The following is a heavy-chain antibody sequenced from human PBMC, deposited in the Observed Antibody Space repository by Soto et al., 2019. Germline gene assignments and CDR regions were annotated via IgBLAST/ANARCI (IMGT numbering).Heavy chain of an antibody. J-gene: IGHJ4*02. CDR3: ARGHGDYDFWSGYLDY. CDR2: ISQSGRS. CDR1: GGSLSGNY. V-gene: IGHV4-34*01. Sequence: SETLSLTCAVYGGSLSGNYWTWIRQSPGKGLEWIGEISQSGRSNYSPSLNSRVTLSVDTSERQFSLRLSSVTAADTAVYYCARGHGDYDFWSGYLDYWGQGTLVTVSS. D-gene: IGHD3-3*01.